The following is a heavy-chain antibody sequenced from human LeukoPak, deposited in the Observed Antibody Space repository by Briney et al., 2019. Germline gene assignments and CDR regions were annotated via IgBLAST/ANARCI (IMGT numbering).Heavy chain of an antibody. CDR3: ARGQLGDMVATPYY. Sequence: GSLRLSCAASGFTFISYAMSWVRQAPGKGLEWVSAISGSGGSTYYADSVKGRFTTSRDNSKNTLYLQMNSLRAEDTAVYYCARGQLGDMVATPYYWGQGTLVTVSS. J-gene: IGHJ4*02. CDR2: ISGSGGST. V-gene: IGHV3-23*01. D-gene: IGHD5-12*01. CDR1: GFTFISYA.